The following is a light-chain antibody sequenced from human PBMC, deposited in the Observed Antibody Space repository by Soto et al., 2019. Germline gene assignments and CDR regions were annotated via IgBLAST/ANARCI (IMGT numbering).Light chain of an antibody. CDR3: SSYTSSSTLLYV. Sequence: QSALTQPASVSGSPGQSITISCTGTRSDVGGYNYVSWYQQHPGKAPKLMIYDVSNRPSGVSNRFSGSKSGNTASLTISGLQAEDEADYYGSSYTSSSTLLYVFGTGTKLTVL. J-gene: IGLJ1*01. V-gene: IGLV2-14*01. CDR1: RSDVGGYNY. CDR2: DVS.